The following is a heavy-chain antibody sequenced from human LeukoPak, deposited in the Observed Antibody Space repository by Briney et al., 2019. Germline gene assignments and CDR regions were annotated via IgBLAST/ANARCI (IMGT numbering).Heavy chain of an antibody. V-gene: IGHV3-53*01. D-gene: IGHD3-9*01. J-gene: IGHJ4*02. CDR2: IYSGGTT. Sequence: GGSLRLSCAASGFTVSSNYMSWVRQAPGKGLEWVSVIYSGGTTNYADSVKGRFTISRDNSKNTLFLQMNSLRAEDTAVYYCAGSIDILTSIDYWGQGTLVTVSS. CDR3: AGSIDILTSIDY. CDR1: GFTVSSNY.